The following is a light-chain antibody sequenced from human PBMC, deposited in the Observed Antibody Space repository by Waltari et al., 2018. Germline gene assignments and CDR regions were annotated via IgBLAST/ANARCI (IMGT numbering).Light chain of an antibody. J-gene: IGLJ3*02. V-gene: IGLV1-47*01. CDR3: AAWDDSLSGRV. CDR1: SSNIGSNY. Sequence: QSVLTQPPSASGTPGQRVTIYCSGSSSNIGSNYVYWYQQLPGTAPKLPIYRNNQRPSGVPDRFSGSKSGTSASLAISGLRSEDGADYYCAAWDDSLSGRVFGGGTKLTVL. CDR2: RNN.